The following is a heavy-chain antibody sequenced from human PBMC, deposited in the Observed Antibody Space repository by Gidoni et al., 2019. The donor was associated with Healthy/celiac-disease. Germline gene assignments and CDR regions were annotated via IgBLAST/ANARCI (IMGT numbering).Heavy chain of an antibody. J-gene: IGHJ4*02. CDR2: ISSSSSYI. V-gene: IGHV3-21*01. CDR3: ARDSQRYYYDSSGYYLPRWPFDY. Sequence: EVQLVESGGGLVKPGGSLRLSCAASGFTFSSYSMNWVRQAPGKGLEWVSSISSSSSYIYYADSVKGRFTISRDNAKNSLYLQMNSLRAEDTAVYYCARDSQRYYYDSSGYYLPRWPFDYWGQGTLVTVSS. D-gene: IGHD3-22*01. CDR1: GFTFSSYS.